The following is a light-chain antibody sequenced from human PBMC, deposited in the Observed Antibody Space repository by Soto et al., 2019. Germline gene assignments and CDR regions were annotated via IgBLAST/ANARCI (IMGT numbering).Light chain of an antibody. Sequence: DIQITQSPSSLFSSVLERFTITCQASQDISNYLNWYQQKPGKAPKLLIYGASSLASGVPSRFSGSGSGTEFTLTISSLQPDDFATYYCQQHNGYSERMFGQGTKVDIK. CDR2: GAS. J-gene: IGKJ1*01. V-gene: IGKV1-5*01. CDR1: QDISNY. CDR3: QQHNGYSERM.